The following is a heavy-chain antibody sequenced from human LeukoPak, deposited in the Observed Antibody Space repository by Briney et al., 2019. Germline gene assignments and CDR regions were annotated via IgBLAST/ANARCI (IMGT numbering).Heavy chain of an antibody. D-gene: IGHD4-11*01. V-gene: IGHV3-53*01. Sequence: YSGGSTYYADSVKVRFTISRDNSKNTLYLQMNSLRAEDTAVYYCARTRVDTTTFDYFDYWGQGTLVTVSS. CDR3: ARTRVDTTTFDYFDY. CDR2: YSGGST. J-gene: IGHJ4*02.